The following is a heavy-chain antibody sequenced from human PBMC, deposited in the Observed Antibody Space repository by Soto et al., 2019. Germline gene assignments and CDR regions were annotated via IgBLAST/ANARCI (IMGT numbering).Heavy chain of an antibody. CDR2: INAGNGNT. Sequence: ASVKVSCKASGYTFTSYAMHWVRQAPGQRLEWMGWINAGNGNTKYSQKFQGRVTITRDTSASTAYMELSSLRSEDTAVYYCARAVWFGELSAGWFDPWGQGTLVTVSS. CDR3: ARAVWFGELSAGWFDP. CDR1: GYTFTSYA. V-gene: IGHV1-3*01. D-gene: IGHD3-10*01. J-gene: IGHJ5*02.